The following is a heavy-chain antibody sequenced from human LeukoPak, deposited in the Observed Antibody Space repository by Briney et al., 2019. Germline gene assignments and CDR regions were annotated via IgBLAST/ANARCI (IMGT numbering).Heavy chain of an antibody. Sequence: GGSLRLSCAASGFTFSSYEMNWVRQAPGKGLEWVSYISSSGSTIYYADSVKGRFTISRDNAKNSLYLQMNSLRAEDTALYYCAREGTLPLRDAFDIWGQGTMVTVSS. CDR2: ISSSGSTI. V-gene: IGHV3-48*03. CDR1: GFTFSSYE. D-gene: IGHD3-10*01. J-gene: IGHJ3*02. CDR3: AREGTLPLRDAFDI.